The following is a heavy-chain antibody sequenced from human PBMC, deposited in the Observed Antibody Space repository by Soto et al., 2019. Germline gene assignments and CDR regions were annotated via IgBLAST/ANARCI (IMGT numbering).Heavy chain of an antibody. CDR1: GFTFSSYA. V-gene: IGHV3-23*01. CDR2: ISGSGGST. Sequence: GSLRLSCAASGFTFSSYAMSWVRQAPGKGLEWVSAISGSGGSTYYADSVKGRFTISRDNSKNTLYLQMNSLRAEDTAVYYCAKVRGYCSSTSCYFNWFDPWGQGTLVTVSS. D-gene: IGHD2-2*01. CDR3: AKVRGYCSSTSCYFNWFDP. J-gene: IGHJ5*02.